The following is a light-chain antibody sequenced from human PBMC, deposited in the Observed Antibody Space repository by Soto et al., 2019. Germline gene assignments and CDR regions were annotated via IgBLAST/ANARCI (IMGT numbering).Light chain of an antibody. J-gene: IGLJ1*01. V-gene: IGLV2-8*01. CDR1: SSDIGGYNY. CDR3: SSYAGNNIFV. Sequence: QSALTQPPSASGSPGQSVTISCTGTSSDIGGYNYVSWYQQHPGKAPKLMIYVVIKRPSGVPARFSGSKSGNTASLTVSGLQAEDEADYYCSSYAGNNIFVFGTGTKLTVL. CDR2: VVI.